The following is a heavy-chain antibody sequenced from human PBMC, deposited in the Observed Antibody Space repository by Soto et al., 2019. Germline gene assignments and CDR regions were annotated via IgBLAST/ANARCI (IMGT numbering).Heavy chain of an antibody. V-gene: IGHV1-8*01. CDR2: MNPNSGNT. CDR3: PTHEVHCISSNCYCVGFAP. CDR1: GYTFTSYD. D-gene: IGHD2-2*01. Sequence: QVQLVQSGAEVKKPGASVKVSCKASGYTFTSYDINWVRQATGQGLEWMGWMNPNSGNTGYAQKFQGRVTMPKNTSIIIAYIVLSSLRPEGTLVYYCPTHEVHCISSNCYCVGFAPWGQGTLVTVSS. J-gene: IGHJ5*02.